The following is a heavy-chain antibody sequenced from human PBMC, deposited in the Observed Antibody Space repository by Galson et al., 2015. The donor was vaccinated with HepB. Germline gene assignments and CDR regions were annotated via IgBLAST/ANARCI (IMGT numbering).Heavy chain of an antibody. V-gene: IGHV1-69*13. D-gene: IGHD6-13*01. Sequence: SVKVSCKASGGTFSSYAISWVRQAPGQGLEWMGGIIPIFGTANYAQKFQGRVTITADESTSTAYMELSSLRSEDTTVYYCARTVPAAGNSYYYYMDVWGKGTTVTVSS. CDR3: ARTVPAAGNSYYYYMDV. CDR2: IIPIFGTA. CDR1: GGTFSSYA. J-gene: IGHJ6*03.